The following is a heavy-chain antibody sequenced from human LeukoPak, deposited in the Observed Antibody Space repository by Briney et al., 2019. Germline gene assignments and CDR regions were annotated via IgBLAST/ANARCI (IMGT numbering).Heavy chain of an antibody. CDR1: GGSFSSYY. CDR2: IYYSGST. J-gene: IGHJ4*02. CDR3: ARFHYYDSSGYGVYFDY. Sequence: SETLSLTCAVYGGSFSSYYWSWIRQPPRKGLEWIGCIYYSGSTNYNPSLKSRVTISVDTSKNQFSLKLSSVTAADTAVYYCARFHYYDSSGYGVYFDYWGQGTLVSVAS. D-gene: IGHD3-22*01. V-gene: IGHV4-59*01.